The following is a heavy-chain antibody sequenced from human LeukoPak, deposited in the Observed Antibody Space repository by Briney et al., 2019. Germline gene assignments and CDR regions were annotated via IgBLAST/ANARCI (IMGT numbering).Heavy chain of an antibody. CDR3: AKGTYYPSYYFDY. J-gene: IGHJ4*02. V-gene: IGHV3-23*01. Sequence: GGSLRLSCAASGFTFSSYAMSWVRQAPGKGLEWVSAISGSGGSTYYADSVKGRFTISRDNSKNTLYLQMNSLRAEDTAVYFCAKGTYYPSYYFDYWGQGTVVTVSS. CDR2: ISGSGGST. CDR1: GFTFSSYA. D-gene: IGHD3-16*01.